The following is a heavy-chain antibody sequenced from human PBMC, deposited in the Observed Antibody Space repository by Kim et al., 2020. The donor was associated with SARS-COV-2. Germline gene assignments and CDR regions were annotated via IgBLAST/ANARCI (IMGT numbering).Heavy chain of an antibody. Sequence: SETLSLTCAVSGGSIRSGNYFWMWIRQHPGKGLEWMGFIHQTGTTQYNPSLRSRLTISRDSYKDQFSLKLTSVTAADTAVYYCARGGVVAGTSYYLDSWGQGTLVTASS. D-gene: IGHD6-19*01. CDR3: ARGGVVAGTSYYLDS. J-gene: IGHJ4*02. CDR2: IHQTGTT. CDR1: GGSIRSGNYF. V-gene: IGHV4-31*11.